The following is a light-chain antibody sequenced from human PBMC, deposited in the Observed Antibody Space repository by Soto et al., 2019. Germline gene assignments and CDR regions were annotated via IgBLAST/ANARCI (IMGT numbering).Light chain of an antibody. J-gene: IGKJ1*01. CDR1: QSISRW. Sequence: QITQSLSGVSASVGDRVTITCRASQSISRWLAWYQEKPGKAPKVLIYDASNLESGVPSRFSGSRSGTEFTLTISRLQPDDFATYYCQQYSSYWTFGQGTKVDI. CDR2: DAS. CDR3: QQYSSYWT. V-gene: IGKV1-5*01.